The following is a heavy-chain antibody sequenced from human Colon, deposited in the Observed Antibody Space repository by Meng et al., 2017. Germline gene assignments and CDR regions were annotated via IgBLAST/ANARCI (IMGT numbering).Heavy chain of an antibody. CDR1: GAYFSSATW. J-gene: IGHJ4*02. D-gene: IGHD6-19*01. Sequence: QVQLQEPGPGLVKPSGTRLLTCAVSGAYFSSATWLTWVRQPPGKGLEWIGQSYHSGSTNYNPSLSSRATISVDKSKNQFSLQLTSVTAADTAIYYCASSSGWWRLDSWGQGTLVTVSS. V-gene: IGHV4-4*02. CDR3: ASSSGWWRLDS. CDR2: SYHSGST.